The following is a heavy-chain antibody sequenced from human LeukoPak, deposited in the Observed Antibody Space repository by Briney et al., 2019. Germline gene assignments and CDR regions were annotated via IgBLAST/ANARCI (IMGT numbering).Heavy chain of an antibody. Sequence: SVKVSCKASGGTFSSYAISWVRQAPGQGLEWMGRIIPIFGTANYAQKFQGRVTITTDESTSTAYMELSSLRSEDTAVYYCARGRGSPYCSSTSCSHYYYYMDVWGKGTTVTVSS. CDR3: ARGRGSPYCSSTSCSHYYYYMDV. D-gene: IGHD2-2*01. CDR2: IIPIFGTA. V-gene: IGHV1-69*05. J-gene: IGHJ6*03. CDR1: GGTFSSYA.